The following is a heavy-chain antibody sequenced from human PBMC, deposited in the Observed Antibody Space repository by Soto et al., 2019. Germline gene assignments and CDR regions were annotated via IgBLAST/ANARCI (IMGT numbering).Heavy chain of an antibody. CDR2: ISAYNGNT. CDR3: ARDKFDSSGYYYEYCQH. CDR1: GYTFTSYG. D-gene: IGHD3-22*01. V-gene: IGHV1-18*04. J-gene: IGHJ1*01. Sequence: QVPLVQSGAEVKKPGASVKVSCKASGYTFTSYGISWVRQAPGQGLEWMGWISAYNGNTNYAQKLQGRVTITTDTSTSTAYMELRSLRSDDTAVYYCARDKFDSSGYYYEYCQHWGQGTLVTVSS.